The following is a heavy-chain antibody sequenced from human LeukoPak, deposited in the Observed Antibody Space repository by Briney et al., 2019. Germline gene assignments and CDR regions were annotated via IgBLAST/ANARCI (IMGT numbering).Heavy chain of an antibody. Sequence: PGGSLRLSCAASGFTFSSYSMNWVRQAPGKGLEWVSSISSSSSYIYYADSAKGRFTISRDNAKNSLYLQMNSLRAEDTAVYYCARENWGTETLPDLFDYWGQGTLVTVSS. CDR2: ISSSSSYI. V-gene: IGHV3-21*01. D-gene: IGHD7-27*01. CDR3: ARENWGTETLPDLFDY. CDR1: GFTFSSYS. J-gene: IGHJ4*02.